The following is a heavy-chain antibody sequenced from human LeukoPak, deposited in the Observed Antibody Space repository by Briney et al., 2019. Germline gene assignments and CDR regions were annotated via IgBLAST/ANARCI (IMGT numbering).Heavy chain of an antibody. J-gene: IGHJ4*02. Sequence: SETLSLTCTVSGGSISSYYWSWIRQPAGKGLEWIGRIYTSGSTNYNPSLKSRVTISVDTSKNQFSLKLSSVTAADTAVYYCAREIGYSSSSPHFDYWGQGTLVTVSS. CDR2: IYTSGST. D-gene: IGHD6-6*01. V-gene: IGHV4-4*07. CDR3: AREIGYSSSSPHFDY. CDR1: GGSISSYY.